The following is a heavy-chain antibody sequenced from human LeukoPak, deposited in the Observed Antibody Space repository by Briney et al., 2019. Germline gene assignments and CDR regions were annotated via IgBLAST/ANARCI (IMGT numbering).Heavy chain of an antibody. Sequence: GGSLRLSCAVSGFTFSSYAMSWVRQAPGKGLEWVSAISATGGSTYYAGSVKGRFTVSRADSRDRLYLQMNSLRAEDTAVYYCAKGDSSAITYNWFDPWGQGTLVTVSS. CDR1: GFTFSSYA. V-gene: IGHV3-23*01. CDR2: ISATGGST. CDR3: AKGDSSAITYNWFDP. J-gene: IGHJ5*02.